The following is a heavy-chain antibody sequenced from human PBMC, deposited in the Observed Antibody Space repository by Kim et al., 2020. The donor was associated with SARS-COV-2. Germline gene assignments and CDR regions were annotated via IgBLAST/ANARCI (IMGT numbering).Heavy chain of an antibody. J-gene: IGHJ5*02. Sequence: SETLSLTCTVSGYSISAGSYWGWLRQPPGKALEWIGNFYHGGSPYYNPSLRCRVTISEDSSKNQFSLRLNSVTATDTAVYYCARAREMAFGPWGQGTLVIVSS. CDR3: ARAREMAFGP. CDR2: FYHGGSP. CDR1: GYSISAGSY. V-gene: IGHV4-38-2*02. D-gene: IGHD2-8*01.